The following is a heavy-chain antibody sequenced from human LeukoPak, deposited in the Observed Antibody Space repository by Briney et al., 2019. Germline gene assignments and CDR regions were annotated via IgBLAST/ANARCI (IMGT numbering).Heavy chain of an antibody. V-gene: IGHV3-30*15. Sequence: GGSLRLSCAASGFTLTYYAMHWVRQAPGKGLEWVAVTPYDGNKKYYADSVKGRFTISRDSSKNTLYLQMSSLRAEDTAVYYCARSSYDYGGIEGPFDYWGQGILVTVSS. CDR3: ARSSYDYGGIEGPFDY. D-gene: IGHD4-23*01. CDR2: TPYDGNKK. J-gene: IGHJ4*02. CDR1: GFTLTYYA.